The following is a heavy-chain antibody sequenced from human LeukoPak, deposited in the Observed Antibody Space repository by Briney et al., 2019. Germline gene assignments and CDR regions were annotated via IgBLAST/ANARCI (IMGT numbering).Heavy chain of an antibody. CDR1: GYTFTSYY. J-gene: IGHJ4*02. CDR3: ARDHGLIPGSGYYSLDY. Sequence: ASVKVSCKASGYTFTSYYMHWVRQAPGQGLEWMGIINPSGGSTSYAQKFQGRVTITADKSTSTAYMELSSLRSEDTAVYYCARDHGLIPGSGYYSLDYWGQGTLVTVSS. D-gene: IGHD3-22*01. V-gene: IGHV1-46*01. CDR2: INPSGGST.